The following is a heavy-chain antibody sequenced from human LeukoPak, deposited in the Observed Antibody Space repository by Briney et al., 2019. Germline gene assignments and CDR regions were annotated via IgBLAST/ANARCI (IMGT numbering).Heavy chain of an antibody. J-gene: IGHJ4*02. CDR1: GGSIRSYY. Sequence: PSETLSLTCTVSGGSIRSYYCSWIRQPPGKGLEWIGYIYYSGSTNYNPSLKSRVTISVDTSKNQFSLKLSSVTAADTAVYYCARAYSGYGQIDYWGQGTLVTVSS. D-gene: IGHD5-12*01. CDR3: ARAYSGYGQIDY. CDR2: IYYSGST. V-gene: IGHV4-59*01.